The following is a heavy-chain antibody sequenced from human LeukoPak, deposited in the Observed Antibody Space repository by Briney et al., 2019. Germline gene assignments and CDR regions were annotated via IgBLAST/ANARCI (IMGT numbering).Heavy chain of an antibody. CDR1: GFTFSSYS. CDR3: AREHSGYGSSRDGY. D-gene: IGHD5-12*01. V-gene: IGHV3-48*04. CDR2: ISSSSSTI. J-gene: IGHJ4*02. Sequence: GGSLRLSCAASGFTFSSYSMNWVRQAPGKGLEWVSYISSSSSTIYYADSVKGRFTISRDNAKNSLYLQMNSLRAEDTAAYYCAREHSGYGSSRDGYWGQGTLVTVSS.